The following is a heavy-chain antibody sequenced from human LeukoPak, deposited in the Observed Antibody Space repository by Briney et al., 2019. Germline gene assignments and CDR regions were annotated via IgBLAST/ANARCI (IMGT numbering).Heavy chain of an antibody. CDR3: ARDLSGIAGYTYGRGIDY. Sequence: GGSLRLSCAASGFTFNTYHMNWVRQAPGKGLEWVANIKQDGSEKYYVDSVKGRFTISRDNAKTSLYLQMNSLRAEDTAVYYCARDLSGIAGYTYGRGIDYWGQGTLVTVSS. J-gene: IGHJ4*02. CDR2: IKQDGSEK. CDR1: GFTFNTYH. D-gene: IGHD5-18*01. V-gene: IGHV3-7*01.